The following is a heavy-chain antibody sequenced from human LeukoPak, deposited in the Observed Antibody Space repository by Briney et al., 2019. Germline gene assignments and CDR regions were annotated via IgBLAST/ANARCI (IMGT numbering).Heavy chain of an antibody. CDR3: AREPHDSSGYNEDY. D-gene: IGHD3-22*01. CDR2: ISSSGSTI. CDR1: GFTFSSYE. Sequence: GGSLRLSCAASGFTFSSYEMNWVRQAPGKGLEWVSYISSSGSTIYYADSVKGRFTISRDNAKNSLYLQMNSLRAEDTAVYYCAREPHDSSGYNEDYWGQGTLVTVSS. V-gene: IGHV3-48*03. J-gene: IGHJ4*02.